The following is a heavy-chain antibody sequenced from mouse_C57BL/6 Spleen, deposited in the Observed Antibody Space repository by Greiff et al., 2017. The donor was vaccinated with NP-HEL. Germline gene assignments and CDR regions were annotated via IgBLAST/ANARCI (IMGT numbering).Heavy chain of an antibody. CDR1: GYTFTDYY. J-gene: IGHJ4*01. D-gene: IGHD2-2*01. V-gene: IGHV1-19*01. CDR3: ARMGLPYAMDY. Sequence: EVQLQQSGPVLVKPGASVKRSCKASGYTFTDYYMNWVKQSHGKSLEWIGVINPYNGGTSYNQKFKGKATLTVDKSSSTAYMELNSLTSEDSAVYYCARMGLPYAMDYWGPGTSVTVSS. CDR2: INPYNGGT.